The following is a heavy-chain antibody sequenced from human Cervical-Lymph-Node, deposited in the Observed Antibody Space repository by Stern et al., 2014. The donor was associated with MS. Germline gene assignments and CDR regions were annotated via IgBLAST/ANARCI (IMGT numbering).Heavy chain of an antibody. CDR3: ALRRSYYVF. D-gene: IGHD4-11*01. J-gene: IGHJ4*02. Sequence: QVPLVQSGSEVTKPGSSVKVSCKSSGDTFSNYALSWVRQPPGQGLEWGGGRIPCFGATRYGQKFQGRVSITPEESTGTAFMELSDLTSDDTAVYYCALRRSYYVFWGQGTLISVSS. V-gene: IGHV1-69*01. CDR2: RIPCFGAT. CDR1: GDTFSNYA.